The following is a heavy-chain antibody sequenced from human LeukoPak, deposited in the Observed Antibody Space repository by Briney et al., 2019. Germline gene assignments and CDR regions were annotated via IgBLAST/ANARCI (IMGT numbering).Heavy chain of an antibody. J-gene: IGHJ3*02. CDR3: ARWGEPGAFDI. V-gene: IGHV4-59*08. Sequence: SETLSLTCTVSGGSISSYYWSWIRQPPGKGLEWIGYIYYSGSTNYNPSLKSRVTISVDTSKNQFSLKLSSVTAADTAVYYCARWGEPGAFDIWGQGTMVTVSS. CDR1: GGSISSYY. CDR2: IYYSGST. D-gene: IGHD1-14*01.